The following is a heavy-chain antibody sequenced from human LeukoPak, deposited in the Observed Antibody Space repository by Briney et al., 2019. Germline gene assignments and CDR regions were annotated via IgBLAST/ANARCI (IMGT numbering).Heavy chain of an antibody. Sequence: GGSLRLSCAASGFTFSSYAMHWVRQAPGKGLEWVAVISYDGSNKYYADSVKGRFTISRDNSKNTLYLQMNSLRAEDTAVYYCARGWYLGHFEYWGQGTLVTVSS. D-gene: IGHD2-15*01. V-gene: IGHV3-30-3*01. CDR3: ARGWYLGHFEY. J-gene: IGHJ4*02. CDR2: ISYDGSNK. CDR1: GFTFSSYA.